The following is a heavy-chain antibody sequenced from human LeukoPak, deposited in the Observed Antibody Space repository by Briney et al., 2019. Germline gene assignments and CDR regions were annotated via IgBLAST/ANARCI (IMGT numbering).Heavy chain of an antibody. CDR2: IYSSGST. V-gene: IGHV4-31*03. J-gene: IGHJ4*02. CDR1: GGSVSSGGYF. CDR3: ATGPTYSSVDY. D-gene: IGHD6-19*01. Sequence: SQTLSLTCTVSGGSVSSGGYFWSWIRQHPGKGLEWIGYIYSSGSTYYNPSLKSRLTISVDTSKNQFSLKVSSATAADTAVYYCATGPTYSSVDYWGQGTLVTVSS.